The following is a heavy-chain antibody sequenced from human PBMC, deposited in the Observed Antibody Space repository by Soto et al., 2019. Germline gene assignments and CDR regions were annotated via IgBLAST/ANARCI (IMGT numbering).Heavy chain of an antibody. Sequence: PGGSLRLSCAASGFTFSSYAMTWVRQAPGKGLEWVSSISGSGAYTYYANSVKGRFTISRDNSKNTLYLQLNSLRAEDTAVYYYAKYGCSSTACQCDYWGQGT. CDR1: GFTFSSYA. CDR2: ISGSGAYT. CDR3: AKYGCSSTACQCDY. J-gene: IGHJ4*02. V-gene: IGHV3-23*01. D-gene: IGHD2-2*01.